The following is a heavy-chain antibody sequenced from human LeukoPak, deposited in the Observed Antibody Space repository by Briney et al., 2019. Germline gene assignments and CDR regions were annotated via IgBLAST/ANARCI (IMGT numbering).Heavy chain of an antibody. V-gene: IGHV1-24*01. D-gene: IGHD3-3*01. CDR2: FDPEDGET. J-gene: IGHJ3*02. Sequence: GASVKVSCKVSGYTLTELSMHWVRQAPGKGLEWMGGFDPEDGETIYAQKFQGRVTMTEDTSTDTAYMELSSLRSEDTAVYYCATGPTQAFGVVNCAFDIWGQGTMVTVSS. CDR3: ATGPTQAFGVVNCAFDI. CDR1: GYTLTELS.